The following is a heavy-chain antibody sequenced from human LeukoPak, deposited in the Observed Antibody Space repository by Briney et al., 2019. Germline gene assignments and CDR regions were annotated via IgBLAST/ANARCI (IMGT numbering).Heavy chain of an antibody. CDR2: IKKKTEGEPT. Sequence: PGGSLRLSCAASGFTFSNAWMSWVRQAPGKGLEWVGRIKKKTEGEPTDYAAPVKGRFTISRDDSKNTLYLQMNNLKIEDTAVYYCTTDIPLSLWFGEYWGQGTLVTVSS. J-gene: IGHJ4*02. D-gene: IGHD3-10*01. CDR3: TTDIPLSLWFGEY. CDR1: GFTFSNAW. V-gene: IGHV3-15*01.